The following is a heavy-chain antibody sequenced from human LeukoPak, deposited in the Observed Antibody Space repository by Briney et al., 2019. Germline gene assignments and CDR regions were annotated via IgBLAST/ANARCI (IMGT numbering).Heavy chain of an antibody. J-gene: IGHJ4*02. CDR2: VSKDGDDT. CDR1: GFAFTNFH. CDR3: ARDFLWLVDY. D-gene: IGHD6-19*01. Sequence: GGSLRLSCAASGFAFTNFHIHWVREAPGKRLEWLACVSKDGDDTYYADSVKGRFTISRDSSKSTLHLHMNSLRADDTAIYYCARDFLWLVDYWRQGTLLTVSS. V-gene: IGHV3-30*16.